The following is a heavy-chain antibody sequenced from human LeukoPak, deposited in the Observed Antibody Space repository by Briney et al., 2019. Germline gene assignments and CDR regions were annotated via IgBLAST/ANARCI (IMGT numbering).Heavy chain of an antibody. CDR1: GYTFTGYY. J-gene: IGHJ4*02. CDR3: ARDRAVSGYSRKHIDY. Sequence: GASVKVSCKASGYTFTGYYMHWVRQAPGQGLEWMGWINPNSGGTNYAQKFQGRVTMTRDTSISTAYMELSRLRSDDTAVYYCARDRAVSGYSRKHIDYWGQGTLVTVSS. D-gene: IGHD6-13*01. CDR2: INPNSGGT. V-gene: IGHV1-2*02.